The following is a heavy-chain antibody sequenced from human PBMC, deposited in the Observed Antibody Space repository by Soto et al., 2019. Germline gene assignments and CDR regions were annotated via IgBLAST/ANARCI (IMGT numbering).Heavy chain of an antibody. CDR1: GFTFSSYS. D-gene: IGHD3-22*01. Sequence: GGSLRLSCVASGFTFSSYSMNWVRQAPGKGLEWVSSISSSSSYIYYADSVKGRFTISRDNAKNSLYLQMNSLRAEDTAVYYCARELAYYDSSGFLGYWGQGTLVTV. CDR2: ISSSSSYI. J-gene: IGHJ4*02. CDR3: ARELAYYDSSGFLGY. V-gene: IGHV3-21*01.